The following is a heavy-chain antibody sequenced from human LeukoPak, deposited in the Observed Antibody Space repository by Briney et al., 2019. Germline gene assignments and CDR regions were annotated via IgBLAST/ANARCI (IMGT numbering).Heavy chain of an antibody. CDR1: GGSISSYY. Sequence: PSETLSLTCTVSGGSISSYYWSWIRQPAGKGLEWIGRIYTSGSTNYNPSLKSRVTMSVDTSKNQFSLKLSSVTAADTAVYYCARSQYYYDSSGYYPWGQGTLVTVSS. CDR2: IYTSGST. D-gene: IGHD3-22*01. V-gene: IGHV4-4*07. J-gene: IGHJ5*02. CDR3: ARSQYYYDSSGYYP.